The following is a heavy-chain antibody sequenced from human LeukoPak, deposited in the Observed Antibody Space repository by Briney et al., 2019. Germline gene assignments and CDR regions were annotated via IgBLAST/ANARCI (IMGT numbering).Heavy chain of an antibody. Sequence: GGSLRLSCAASGFTFSDYYMSWIRQAPGKGLEWVSYISSSGSTIYYADSVKGRFTISRDNVKNSLYLQMNSLRAEDTAVYYCARGSDLYYYDSPPDYWGQGTLVTVSS. CDR3: ARGSDLYYYDSPPDY. D-gene: IGHD3-22*01. CDR1: GFTFSDYY. CDR2: ISSSGSTI. V-gene: IGHV3-11*04. J-gene: IGHJ4*02.